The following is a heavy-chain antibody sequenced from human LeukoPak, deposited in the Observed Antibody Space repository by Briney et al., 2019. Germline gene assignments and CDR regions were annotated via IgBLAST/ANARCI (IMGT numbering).Heavy chain of an antibody. Sequence: SETLSLTCTVSGGSISSYYWSWIRQPAGKGLEWIGEIYHSGSTNYNPSLKSRVTISVDKSKNQFSLKLSSVTAADTAVYYCARIRGWFGDLPGYYFDYWGQGTLVTVSS. CDR2: IYHSGST. V-gene: IGHV4-59*01. CDR3: ARIRGWFGDLPGYYFDY. J-gene: IGHJ4*02. CDR1: GGSISSYY. D-gene: IGHD3-10*01.